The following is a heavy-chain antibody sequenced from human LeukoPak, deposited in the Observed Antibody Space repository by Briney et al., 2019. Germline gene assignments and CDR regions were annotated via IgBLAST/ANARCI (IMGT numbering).Heavy chain of an antibody. CDR3: AKAGYCSSTSCYTGGDYYYYYMDV. Sequence: GGSLRLSCAASGFTFSSYGMHWVRQAPGKGLEWVAFIRYDGSNKYYADSVKGRFTISRDNSKNTLYLQMSSLRAEDTAVYYCAKAGYCSSTSCYTGGDYYYYYMDVWGKGTTVTVSS. D-gene: IGHD2-2*02. CDR2: IRYDGSNK. CDR1: GFTFSSYG. J-gene: IGHJ6*03. V-gene: IGHV3-30*02.